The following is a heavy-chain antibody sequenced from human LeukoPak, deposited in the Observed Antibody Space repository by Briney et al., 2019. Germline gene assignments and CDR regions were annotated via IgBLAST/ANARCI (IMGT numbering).Heavy chain of an antibody. V-gene: IGHV3-30*18. CDR1: GFTFSTYG. CDR3: AKALSMGAFDF. J-gene: IGHJ4*02. Sequence: PGRSLRLYCEGTGFTFSTYGIHWVRQAPGKGLEWVALISNDGNQKFYADSVKGRFTISRDNSKNTLSLQMNSLRAEDTAMYYCAKALSMGAFDFWGQGTLVTVSS. D-gene: IGHD4/OR15-4a*01. CDR2: ISNDGNQK.